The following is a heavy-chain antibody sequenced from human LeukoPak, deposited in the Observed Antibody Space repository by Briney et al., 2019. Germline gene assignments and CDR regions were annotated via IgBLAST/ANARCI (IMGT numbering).Heavy chain of an antibody. CDR1: GGSISSGDYY. CDR3: ARVATAAGHTFDY. CDR2: IYYSGST. Sequence: SRTLSLTCTVSGGSISSGDYYWSWIRQPPGKGLEWIGYIYYSGSTYYNPSLKSRVTISVDTSKNQFSLKLSSVTAADTAVYYCARVATAAGHTFDYWGQGTLVTVSS. D-gene: IGHD6-13*01. J-gene: IGHJ4*02. V-gene: IGHV4-30-4*01.